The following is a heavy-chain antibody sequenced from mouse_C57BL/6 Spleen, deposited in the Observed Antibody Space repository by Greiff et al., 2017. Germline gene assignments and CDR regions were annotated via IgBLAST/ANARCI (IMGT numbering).Heavy chain of an antibody. CDR1: GYSFTGYF. D-gene: IGHD1-1*01. V-gene: IGHV1-20*01. CDR2: INPYNGDT. Sequence: VQLQQSGPELVKPGDSVKISCKASGYSFTGYFMNWVMQSHGKSLEWIGRINPYNGDTFYNQKFKGKDTLTVDKSSSTAHMELRSLTSEDSAVYYCASFYYYGSHYFDYWGQGTTLAVSS. CDR3: ASFYYYGSHYFDY. J-gene: IGHJ2*01.